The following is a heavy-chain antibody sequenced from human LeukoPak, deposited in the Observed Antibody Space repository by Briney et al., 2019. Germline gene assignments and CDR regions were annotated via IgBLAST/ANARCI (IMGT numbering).Heavy chain of an antibody. CDR2: IIPIFGTA. D-gene: IGHD5-12*01. CDR3: ARRGEVATISVYYYYGMDV. J-gene: IGHJ6*02. Sequence: SVKVSCKASGGTFISYAISWVRQAPGQGLEWMGGIIPIFGTANYAQKFQGRVTITADESTSTAYMELSSLRSEDTAVYYCARRGEVATISVYYYYGMDVWGQGTTVTVSS. V-gene: IGHV1-69*13. CDR1: GGTFISYA.